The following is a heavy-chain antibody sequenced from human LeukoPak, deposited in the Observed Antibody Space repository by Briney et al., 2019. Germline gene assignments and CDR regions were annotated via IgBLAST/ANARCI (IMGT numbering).Heavy chain of an antibody. Sequence: QPGGSLRLSCAASGFTFSTYWMSWVRRAPGKGLEWLAVIKYDGTEKYYVDSVKGRFTIARDNAKNSVYLQVNSLRVEDTAVDFCARDYLHGSDWHSMKAWYFDFWGRGTQVTVSS. CDR3: ARDYLHGSDWHSMKAWYFDF. CDR1: GFTFSTYW. J-gene: IGHJ2*01. V-gene: IGHV3-7*01. D-gene: IGHD6-19*01. CDR2: IKYDGTEK.